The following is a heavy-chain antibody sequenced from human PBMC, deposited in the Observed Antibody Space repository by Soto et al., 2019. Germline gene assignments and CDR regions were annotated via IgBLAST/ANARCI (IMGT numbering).Heavy chain of an antibody. CDR3: ARDEGIRGLEF. D-gene: IGHD3-10*01. V-gene: IGHV1-18*04. Sequence: QVQLVQSGPEVKKPGASVKVSCKASGYTFSNYGISWVRQAPGQGLEWMGWISGHNGNTAYARNLQDRVTMTIDAPTTTAYMELRSLRSDDTAVYYCARDEGIRGLEFRGLGTLVTVSS. CDR2: ISGHNGNT. CDR1: GYTFSNYG. J-gene: IGHJ4*02.